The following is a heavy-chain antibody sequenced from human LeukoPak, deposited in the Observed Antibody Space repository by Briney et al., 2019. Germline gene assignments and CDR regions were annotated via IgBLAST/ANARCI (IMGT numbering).Heavy chain of an antibody. Sequence: VASVKVSCKASGYTFTGYYMHWVRQAPGQGLEWMGWINPNSGVTNYAQKFQGRVTMTRDTSISTAYMELSRLRSDDTAVYYCARSVRSQLVPRFDYWGQGTLVTVFS. CDR3: ARSVRSQLVPRFDY. J-gene: IGHJ4*02. V-gene: IGHV1-2*02. D-gene: IGHD6-13*01. CDR1: GYTFTGYY. CDR2: INPNSGVT.